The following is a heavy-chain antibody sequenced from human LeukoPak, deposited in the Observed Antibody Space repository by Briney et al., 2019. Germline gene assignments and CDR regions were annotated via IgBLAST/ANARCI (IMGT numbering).Heavy chain of an antibody. J-gene: IGHJ4*02. D-gene: IGHD6-19*01. V-gene: IGHV3-7*01. Sequence: PGGSLRLSCAASGFTFSSFWMSWVRQAPGKGLEWVANIKQDGREKFYVDSVKGRFTISRDNAKNSLYLQMNSLRAEDTAVYHCARVWGPYRSGPADYWGQGTLVTVSS. CDR3: ARVWGPYRSGPADY. CDR1: GFTFSSFW. CDR2: IKQDGREK.